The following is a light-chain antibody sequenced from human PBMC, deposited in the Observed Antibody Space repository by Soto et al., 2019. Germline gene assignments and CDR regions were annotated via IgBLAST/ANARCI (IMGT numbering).Light chain of an antibody. CDR1: QSVLYSSNNKNY. J-gene: IGKJ4*01. CDR2: WAS. CDR3: QQYYSTPLT. V-gene: IGKV4-1*01. Sequence: DIXMTXXXXXLAVSLGERATINCKSSQSVLYSSNNKNYLAWYQQKPGQPPKLLIYWASTRESGVPDRFNGRGSGTDFTPAISSLQAEDGAVYYCQQYYSTPLTFGGGTKVEIK.